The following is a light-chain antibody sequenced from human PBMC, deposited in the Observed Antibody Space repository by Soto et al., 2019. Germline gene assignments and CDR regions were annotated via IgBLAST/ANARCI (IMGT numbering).Light chain of an antibody. CDR2: AAS. V-gene: IGKV1-39*01. Sequence: DIQMTQSPSSLSASVGARVTITCRTSQSISTYLNWYQQKPGEAPKLLSYAASSLQGGVPSRFSGSGSGTDFTLTISTLEPEDFATYYCQQSHSTPITFGQGTRLEIK. CDR3: QQSHSTPIT. CDR1: QSISTY. J-gene: IGKJ5*01.